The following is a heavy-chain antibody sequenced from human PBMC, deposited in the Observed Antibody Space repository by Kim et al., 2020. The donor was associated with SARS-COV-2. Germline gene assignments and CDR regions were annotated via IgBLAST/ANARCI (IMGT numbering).Heavy chain of an antibody. Sequence: TYYADAVRGRFTISRDNSKNTMCLQMNSLGDEDTAIYFCAKSVSGNYAMDVWGQGTTVTVSS. CDR2: T. V-gene: IGHV3-23*01. J-gene: IGHJ6*02. D-gene: IGHD1-20*01. CDR3: AKSVSGNYAMDV.